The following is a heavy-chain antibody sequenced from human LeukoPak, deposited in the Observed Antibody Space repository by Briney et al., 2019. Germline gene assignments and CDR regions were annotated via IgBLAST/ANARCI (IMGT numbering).Heavy chain of an antibody. D-gene: IGHD3-22*01. CDR1: GFTFSSYG. Sequence: GGSLRLSCAASGFTFSSYGMHWVRKAPGKGLERVAVIWYDGSNKYYADSVKGRFTISRDNSKNTLYLQMNSLRAEDTAVYYCARDKSPIVVVTNNWFDPWGQGTLVTVSS. J-gene: IGHJ5*02. V-gene: IGHV3-33*01. CDR2: IWYDGSNK. CDR3: ARDKSPIVVVTNNWFDP.